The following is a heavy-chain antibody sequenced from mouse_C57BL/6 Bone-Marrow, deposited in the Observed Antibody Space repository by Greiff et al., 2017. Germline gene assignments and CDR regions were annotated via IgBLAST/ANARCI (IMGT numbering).Heavy chain of an antibody. CDR2: IDPSDSYT. J-gene: IGHJ2*01. CDR3: ARSPYGFDY. V-gene: IGHV1-69*01. D-gene: IGHD1-1*02. Sequence: QVQLQQPGAELVMPGASVKLSCKASGYTFTSYWMHWVKQRPGQGLEWIGEIDPSDSYTNYNQKFKGKSTLTVDKSSSTAYMQLSSLTSEDSAVYYCARSPYGFDYWGQGTTRTVSS. CDR1: GYTFTSYW.